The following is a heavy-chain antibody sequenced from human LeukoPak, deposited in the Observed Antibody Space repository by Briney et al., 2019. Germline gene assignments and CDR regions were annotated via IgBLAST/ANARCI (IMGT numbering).Heavy chain of an antibody. CDR3: TTIKRGNIFGYFDF. CDR2: VFDSGRT. D-gene: IGHD5-18*01. V-gene: IGHV4-59*11. Sequence: PSETLSLTCTVSGGSMTTHHWNWIRQTPGKGLEWIGYVFDSGRTKENPSLKSRVTLSADTSKNQLSLRLSSVTVADTAVYYCTTIKRGNIFGYFDFWGQGILVTVSS. CDR1: GGSMTTHH. J-gene: IGHJ4*02.